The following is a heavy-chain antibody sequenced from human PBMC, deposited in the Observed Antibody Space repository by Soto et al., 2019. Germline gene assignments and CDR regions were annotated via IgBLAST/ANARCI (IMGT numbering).Heavy chain of an antibody. CDR2: ISSSASYL. D-gene: IGHD2-8*02. CDR3: ARVQRSSGCGDY. J-gene: IGHJ4*02. CDR1: GFTFSGYT. Sequence: EVQLVESGGGLVKPGGSLRLSCAASGFTFSGYTMNWVRQAPGKGLEWVSSISSSASYLYYADSVKGRFTISRDNTKNSLYLQMKSLRVGDTAVYYCARVQRSSGCGDYLGQGTLVTVSS. V-gene: IGHV3-21*01.